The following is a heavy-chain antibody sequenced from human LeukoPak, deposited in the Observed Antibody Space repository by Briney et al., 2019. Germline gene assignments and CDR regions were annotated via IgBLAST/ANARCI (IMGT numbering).Heavy chain of an antibody. CDR1: GYTFIGYY. V-gene: IGHV1-2*02. Sequence: ASVKVSCKASGYTFIGYYMHWARQAPGQGLGWMGWINPNSGGTNYAQKFQGRVTMTRDTSISTAYMELSRLRSDDTAVYYCARLSGAGFSYYYYMDAWGKGTTVTVSS. CDR3: ARLSGAGFSYYYYMDA. D-gene: IGHD3-10*01. CDR2: INPNSGGT. J-gene: IGHJ6*03.